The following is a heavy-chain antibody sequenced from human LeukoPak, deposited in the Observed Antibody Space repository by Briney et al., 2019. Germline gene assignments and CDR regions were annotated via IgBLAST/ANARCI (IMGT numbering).Heavy chain of an antibody. CDR3: AKGGKWDVTPFDY. CDR2: ISGGGGST. D-gene: IGHD1-26*01. Sequence: PGGSLRLSCAASGFIFSKYAMEWVRQAPGKGLEWVSTISGGGGSTYYADSVKGRFTISRDNSKNTLYLQVNSLRAEDTAVYYCAKGGKWDVTPFDYWGQGTLVTVSS. V-gene: IGHV3-23*01. CDR1: GFIFSKYA. J-gene: IGHJ4*02.